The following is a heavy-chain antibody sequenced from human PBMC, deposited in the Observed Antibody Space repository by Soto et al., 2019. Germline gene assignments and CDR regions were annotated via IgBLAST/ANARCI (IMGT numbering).Heavy chain of an antibody. J-gene: IGHJ4*02. D-gene: IGHD3-22*01. CDR3: ARGGARITMIVVASPPDY. CDR2: IGTAGDT. V-gene: IGHV3-13*01. Sequence: SLRLSCAASGFTFSSYDMHWVRQATGKGLEWVSAIGTAGDTYYPGSVKGRFTISRENAKNSLYLQMNSLRAEDTAVYYCARGGARITMIVVASPPDYWGQGTLVTVSS. CDR1: GFTFSSYD.